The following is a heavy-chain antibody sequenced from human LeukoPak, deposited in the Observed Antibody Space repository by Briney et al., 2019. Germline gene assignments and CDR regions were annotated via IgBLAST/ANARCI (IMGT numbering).Heavy chain of an antibody. CDR3: ARYVAAAGSNWFDH. CDR1: GGTFSSYA. Sequence: GASVKVSCKASGGTFSSYAISWVRQAPGQGLEWMGGIIPIFGTANYAQKFQGRVTITTDESTSTAYMELSSLRSEDTAVYYCARYVAAAGSNWFDHWGQGTLVTVSS. D-gene: IGHD6-13*01. V-gene: IGHV1-69*05. J-gene: IGHJ5*02. CDR2: IIPIFGTA.